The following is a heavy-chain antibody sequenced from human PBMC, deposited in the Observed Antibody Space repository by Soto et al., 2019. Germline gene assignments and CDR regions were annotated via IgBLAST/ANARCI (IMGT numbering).Heavy chain of an antibody. J-gene: IGHJ6*02. CDR1: GDSITSGNHC. CDR3: VREASGHITIFGVGLGGPMDV. CDR2: ICHTGNA. V-gene: IGHV4-30-4*01. D-gene: IGHD3-3*01. Sequence: SETLSLTCTVSGDSITSGNHCWTWIRQPPGKGLEWIGHICHTGNAYSNPSLERRLSMPIYTSRNQFSLRLSSGTAADTAVYYCVREASGHITIFGVGLGGPMDVWGQGTTVTVSS.